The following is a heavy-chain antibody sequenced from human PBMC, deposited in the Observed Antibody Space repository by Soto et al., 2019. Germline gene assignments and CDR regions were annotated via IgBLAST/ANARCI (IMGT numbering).Heavy chain of an antibody. CDR1: GGTFSSYA. J-gene: IGHJ6*02. Sequence: SVKVSCKASGGTFSSYAISWVRQAPGQGLEWVGGIIPIFGTANYAQKFQGRVTITADESTSTAYMELSSLRSEDTAVYYCARDLAGIAAAGNMDVWGQGTTVTVSS. V-gene: IGHV1-69*13. D-gene: IGHD6-13*01. CDR3: ARDLAGIAAAGNMDV. CDR2: IIPIFGTA.